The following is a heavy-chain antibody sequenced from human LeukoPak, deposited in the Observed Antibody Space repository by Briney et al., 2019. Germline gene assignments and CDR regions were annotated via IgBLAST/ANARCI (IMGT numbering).Heavy chain of an antibody. CDR1: GFTFSSYS. CDR2: ISSSSSYI. D-gene: IGHD3-10*01. CDR3: ARDPMVRGVIRYFDY. J-gene: IGHJ4*02. Sequence: TGGSLRLSCAASGFTFSSYSMNWVRQAPGKGLEWVSSISSSSSYIYYADSVKGRFTISRDNAKNSLYLQMNSLRAEDTAVYYCARDPMVRGVIRYFDYWGQGTLVTVSS. V-gene: IGHV3-21*01.